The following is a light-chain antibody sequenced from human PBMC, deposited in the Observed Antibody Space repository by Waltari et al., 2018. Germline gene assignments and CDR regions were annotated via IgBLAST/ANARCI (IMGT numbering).Light chain of an antibody. CDR2: GVS. V-gene: IGLV2-14*03. J-gene: IGLJ2*01. CDR3: CSYTTSRTLV. Sequence: QSAPTQPPSVSGSPGQSVTISCTGASSDVGAYDYVSCYQQHPGKAPQLMIYGVSNRPSGVSDRFSGSKSDNTASLTISGLQAEDEADYYCCSYTTSRTLVFGGGTRLTVL. CDR1: SSDVGAYDY.